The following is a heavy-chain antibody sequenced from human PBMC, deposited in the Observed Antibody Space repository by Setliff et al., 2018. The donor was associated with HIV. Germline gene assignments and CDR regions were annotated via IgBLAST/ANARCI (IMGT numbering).Heavy chain of an antibody. J-gene: IGHJ3*02. CDR1: GYTFTGYY. V-gene: IGHV1-2*06. CDR3: ATKVHCTNGVCLDAFDT. Sequence: ASVKVSCKASGYTFTGYYVHWVRQAPGQGLEWMGRIIPNSGGTNYAQKFQGRVTMTRDTSISTAYMELTRLRSDDTAVYYCATKVHCTNGVCLDAFDTWGQGTMVTVSS. D-gene: IGHD2-8*01. CDR2: IIPNSGGT.